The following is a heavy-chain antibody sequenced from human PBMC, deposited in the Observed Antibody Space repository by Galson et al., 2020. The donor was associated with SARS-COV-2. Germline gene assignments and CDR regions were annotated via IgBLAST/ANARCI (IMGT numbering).Heavy chain of an antibody. D-gene: IGHD5-18*01. CDR3: ARVGGYSYRVYGMDV. CDR2: INPSGGST. V-gene: IGHV1-46*01. J-gene: IGHJ6*02. Sequence: ASVKVSCKASGYTFTSYYMHWVRQAPGQGLEWMGIINPSGGSTSYAQKFQGRVTMTRDTSTSTVYMELSSMRSEDTAVYYCARVGGYSYRVYGMDVWGQGTTVTVSS. CDR1: GYTFTSYY.